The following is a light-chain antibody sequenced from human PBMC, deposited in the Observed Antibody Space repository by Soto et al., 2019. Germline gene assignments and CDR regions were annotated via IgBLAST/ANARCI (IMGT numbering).Light chain of an antibody. CDR3: QQYGRSPRT. CDR1: QSVSSSY. V-gene: IGKV3-20*01. J-gene: IGKJ4*01. CDR2: AAS. Sequence: EIVLTQSPGTLSLSPGEGATLSCRASQSVSSSYLAWYQQTPGQAPKVLIYAASSRATGIPDRFSGSGSGTDFNLTISRLEPEDFEEYYCQQYGRSPRTFGGRTRWIS.